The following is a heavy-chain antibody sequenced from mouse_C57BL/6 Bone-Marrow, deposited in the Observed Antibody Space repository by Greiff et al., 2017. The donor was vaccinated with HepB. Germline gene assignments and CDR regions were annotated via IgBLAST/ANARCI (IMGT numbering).Heavy chain of an antibody. CDR1: GYSFTGYY. D-gene: IGHD1-1*01. CDR2: IYPYNGVS. CDR3: GRWNYYGSSSYAMDY. V-gene: IGHV1-31*01. J-gene: IGHJ4*01. Sequence: EVQLQQSGPELLKPGASVKISCKASGYSFTGYYMHWVKQSHGNILDWIGYIYPYNGVSSYNQKFKGKATLTVDKSSSTAYMELRSLTSEDSAVYYCGRWNYYGSSSYAMDYWGQGTSVTVSS.